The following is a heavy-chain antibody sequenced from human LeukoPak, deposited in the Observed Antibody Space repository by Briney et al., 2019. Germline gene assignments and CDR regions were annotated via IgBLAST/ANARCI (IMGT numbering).Heavy chain of an antibody. CDR3: VREGGDY. CDR1: GLTFSDDW. V-gene: IGHV3-74*01. Sequence: GGSLRLSCAAYGLTFSDDWMHWVRQAPGKGLVWVSRIDSGGSNTAYADSVKGRFTVSSDNGKKMVFLEMNSLRAEDTAVYYCVREGGDYWGRGTLVTVSS. CDR2: IDSGGSNT. D-gene: IGHD6-25*01. J-gene: IGHJ4*02.